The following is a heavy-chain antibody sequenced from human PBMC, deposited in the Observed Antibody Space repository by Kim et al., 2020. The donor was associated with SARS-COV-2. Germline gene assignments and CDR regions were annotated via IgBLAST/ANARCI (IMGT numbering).Heavy chain of an antibody. V-gene: IGHV5-51*01. J-gene: IGHJ6*02. CDR3: ARHEDYYYGMDV. Sequence: RYRPSFPGQVTISHDKSISTAYLQWSSLKASDTALYYCARHEDYYYGMDVWGQGTTVPVSS. D-gene: IGHD2-15*01.